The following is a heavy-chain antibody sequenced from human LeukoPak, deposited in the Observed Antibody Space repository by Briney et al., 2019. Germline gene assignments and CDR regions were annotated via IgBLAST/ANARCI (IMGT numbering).Heavy chain of an antibody. Sequence: SSETLSLTCTVSGGSISSHYWTWIRQSPVKGLEWIGDISNSGSTSYNPSLKSRVTISIDTSKNQFSLKLSSVTAAGTAVYYCGRDALVGYFSYYYMDVWGKGTTVTVSS. V-gene: IGHV4-59*11. CDR1: GGSISSHY. CDR3: GRDALVGYFSYYYMDV. D-gene: IGHD2-15*01. CDR2: ISNSGST. J-gene: IGHJ6*03.